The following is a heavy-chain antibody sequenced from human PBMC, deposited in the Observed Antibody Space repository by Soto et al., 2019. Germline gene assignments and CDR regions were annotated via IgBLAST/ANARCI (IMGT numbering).Heavy chain of an antibody. J-gene: IGHJ5*02. Sequence: QVRLKQRGAGLLKPSETLSLTCDVYGGSFSGYYWSWIRQSPGKGLEWIGQIKHSGGTNYNPLLKSRVTISVDTHRNQFSLKLSSVTAADTALYFCARTYYYRSGTYFAWFDPWGQGTLVTVSS. CDR3: ARTYYYRSGTYFAWFDP. CDR2: IKHSGGT. V-gene: IGHV4-34*01. D-gene: IGHD3-10*01. CDR1: GGSFSGYY.